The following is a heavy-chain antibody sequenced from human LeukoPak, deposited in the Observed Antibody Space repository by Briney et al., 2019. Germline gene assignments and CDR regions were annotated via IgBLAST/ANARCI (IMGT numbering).Heavy chain of an antibody. J-gene: IGHJ4*02. D-gene: IGHD1-26*01. CDR3: ATMGAKNFDH. CDR2: INPNTGGT. V-gene: IGHV1-2*02. CDR1: GYTFTDYY. Sequence: ASVKVSCKASGYTFTDYYIHWVRQAPRQGLEWLGWINPNTGGTHYVQKFQDRVTMTRDRSIRTAYMEVSRLGSDDTAEYYCATMGAKNFDHWGQGTLVTVSS.